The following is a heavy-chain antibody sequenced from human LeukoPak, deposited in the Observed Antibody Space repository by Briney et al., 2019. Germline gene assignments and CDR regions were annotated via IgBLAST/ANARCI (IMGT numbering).Heavy chain of an antibody. D-gene: IGHD6-13*01. CDR3: AKGPLIAASGTLFDF. CDR1: GFTLDDYS. V-gene: IGHV3-9*01. J-gene: IGHJ4*02. CDR2: LGWNGDII. Sequence: GGSLRLSCAASGFTLDDYSMHWVRHSPGKGLEWLSGLGWNGDIIDYADSVKGRFTISRDNAKNSLYLQMDSLKTEDTAPYYCAKGPLIAASGTLFDFWGQGTRVTVSS.